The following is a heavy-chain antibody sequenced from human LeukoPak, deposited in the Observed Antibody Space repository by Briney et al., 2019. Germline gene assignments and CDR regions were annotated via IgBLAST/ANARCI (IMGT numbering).Heavy chain of an antibody. CDR3: ARDDSSGDYYDNFDY. V-gene: IGHV1-58*02. D-gene: IGHD3-22*01. CDR2: IVVGSGNT. Sequence: AASVKVSCKASGFTFTSSAMQWVRQARGQRLEWIGWIVVGSGNTNYAQKFQERVTITKDMSTSTAYMELSSLRSEDTAVYYCARDDSSGDYYDNFDYWGQGTLVTVSS. CDR1: GFTFTSSA. J-gene: IGHJ4*02.